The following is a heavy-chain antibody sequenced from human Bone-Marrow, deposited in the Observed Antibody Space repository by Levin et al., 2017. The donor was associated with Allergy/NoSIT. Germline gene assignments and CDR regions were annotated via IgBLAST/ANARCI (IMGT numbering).Heavy chain of an antibody. D-gene: IGHD3-22*01. J-gene: IGHJ4*02. CDR3: VKGSRDDSWYSPLDY. CDR2: ITDTGEKT. CDR1: GFTFSKYA. Sequence: GGSLRLSCAASGFTFSKYAMNWVRQAPGKGLEWVSLITDTGEKTYYSDSAKGRFTISRDNSKNTVYLQMNTLRAEETAVYYCVKGSRDDSWYSPLDYWGQGTVVTVSA. V-gene: IGHV3-23*01.